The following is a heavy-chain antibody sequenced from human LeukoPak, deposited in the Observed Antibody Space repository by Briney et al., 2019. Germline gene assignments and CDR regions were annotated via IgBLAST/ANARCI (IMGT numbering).Heavy chain of an antibody. CDR3: ARVRTHPRTPRGYSYGRYYMDV. D-gene: IGHD5-18*01. CDR1: GYTFTSYG. J-gene: IGHJ6*03. V-gene: IGHV1-18*01. CDR2: ISAYNGNT. Sequence: ASVKVSCKTSGYTFTSYGISWVRQAPGQGLEWMGWISAYNGNTNYAQKLQGRVTMTTDTSTSTAYMELRSLRSDDTAVYYCARVRTHPRTPRGYSYGRYYMDVWGKGTTVTVSS.